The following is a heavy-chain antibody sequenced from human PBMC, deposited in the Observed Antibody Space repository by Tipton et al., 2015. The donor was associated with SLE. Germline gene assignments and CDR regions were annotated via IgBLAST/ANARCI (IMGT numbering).Heavy chain of an antibody. V-gene: IGHV4-34*01. Sequence: LRLSCAIYGWSFGDYYWSWIRQPPGKGLEWIGEINHSGSTNYNPSLKSRVTISLDTSKNQFSLRLTSVTAADTSVYYCARQAVGDDAFDVWGQGTTVTVSS. CDR1: GWSFGDYY. CDR3: ARQAVGDDAFDV. J-gene: IGHJ3*01. D-gene: IGHD6-13*01. CDR2: INHSGST.